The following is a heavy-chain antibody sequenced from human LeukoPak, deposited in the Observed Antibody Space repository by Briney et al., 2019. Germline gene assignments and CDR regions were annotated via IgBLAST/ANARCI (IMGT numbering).Heavy chain of an antibody. Sequence: ASVNVSCKSSGYTFTSYGISWVRQAPGQGLEWMGWISAYNGNTNYSQKLQGRVTMTTDTSTSTAYMELRSLRSDDTAVYYCARRALGYCSGGSCSTFDYWGQGTLVTVSS. CDR2: ISAYNGNT. CDR1: GYTFTSYG. V-gene: IGHV1-18*01. D-gene: IGHD2-15*01. J-gene: IGHJ4*02. CDR3: ARRALGYCSGGSCSTFDY.